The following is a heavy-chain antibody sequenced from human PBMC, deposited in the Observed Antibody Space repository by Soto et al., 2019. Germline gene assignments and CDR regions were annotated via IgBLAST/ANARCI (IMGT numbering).Heavy chain of an antibody. D-gene: IGHD5-12*01. CDR3: ARGGNSGYYYE. Sequence: QVQLVQSGAEVKKPGASVKVSCKASGYTFTDYYIHWVRQAPGQGLEWMGWINPKNGGTKYVQKFQGRVTMTRDTSIRIAYMELSRLRYDDTAVYYCARGGNSGYYYEWGQGTLVTASS. CDR1: GYTFTDYY. CDR2: INPKNGGT. J-gene: IGHJ4*02. V-gene: IGHV1-2*02.